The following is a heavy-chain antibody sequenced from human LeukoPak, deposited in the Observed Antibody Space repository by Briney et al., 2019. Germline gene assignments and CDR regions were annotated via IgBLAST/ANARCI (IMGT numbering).Heavy chain of an antibody. Sequence: SETLSLTCAVSGVSISSGGYSWSWIRQPPGKGLEWIGYIYHSGSTYYNPSLKSRVTISVDRSKNQFSLKLSSVTAADTAVYYCARSSGGYYFDYWGQGTLVTVSS. CDR2: IYHSGST. J-gene: IGHJ4*02. V-gene: IGHV4-30-2*01. D-gene: IGHD1-26*01. CDR1: GVSISSGGYS. CDR3: ARSSGGYYFDY.